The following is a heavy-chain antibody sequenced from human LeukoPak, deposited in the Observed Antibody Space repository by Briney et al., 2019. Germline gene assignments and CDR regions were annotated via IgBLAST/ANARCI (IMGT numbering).Heavy chain of an antibody. CDR3: ARFRGYYFHYGMDV. CDR1: GYTFTSYY. Sequence: GASVKVSCKASGYTFTSYYMHWVRQAPGQGLEWMGIINPSGGSTSYAQKFQGRVTMTRDTSISTAYMELSRLRSDDTAVYYCARFRGYYFHYGMDVWGQGTTVTVSS. CDR2: INPSGGST. J-gene: IGHJ6*02. V-gene: IGHV1-46*01.